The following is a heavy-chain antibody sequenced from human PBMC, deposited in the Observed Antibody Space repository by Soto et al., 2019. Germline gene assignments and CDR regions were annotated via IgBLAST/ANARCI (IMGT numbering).Heavy chain of an antibody. D-gene: IGHD6-6*01. CDR3: VRPPPLYSSSSKDYFYMDV. CDR1: GYSFTSYW. CDR2: IYPGDSDT. Sequence: GESLKLSCKGSGYSFTSYWIGWVRQMPGKGLEWMGIIYPGDSDTRYSPSFQGQVTISADTSISTAYLQWSSMKAADTAVYYCVRPPPLYSSSSKDYFYMDVWGKGTTVTVSS. V-gene: IGHV5-51*01. J-gene: IGHJ6*03.